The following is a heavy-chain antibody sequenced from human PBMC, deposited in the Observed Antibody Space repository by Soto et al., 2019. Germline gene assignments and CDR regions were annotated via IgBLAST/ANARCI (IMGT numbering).Heavy chain of an antibody. J-gene: IGHJ4*02. V-gene: IGHV4-39*01. D-gene: IGHD3-22*01. CDR2: IYYSGST. Sequence: SETLSLTCTVSGGSFSSGIYYWGWIRQPPGKGLEWIGSIYYSGSTYYNPSLKSRVTISVDTSKNQFSLKLSSVTAADTAVYYCAITYYYDSSGYGYWGQGTLLTVSS. CDR1: GGSFSSGIYY. CDR3: AITYYYDSSGYGY.